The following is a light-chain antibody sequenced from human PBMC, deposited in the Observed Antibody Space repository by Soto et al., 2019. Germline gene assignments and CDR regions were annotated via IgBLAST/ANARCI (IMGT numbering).Light chain of an antibody. CDR1: SSDIGGYNY. Sequence: QSALTQPGSMSGSPGQSVTISCTGTSSDIGGYNYVSWYQQHPDKAPKVMIYDVTKRPSGVPDRFSGSKSGTTASLTISGLQAEDEADYYCCSYAGSYYVFGTGTKLTVL. J-gene: IGLJ1*01. V-gene: IGLV2-11*01. CDR2: DVT. CDR3: CSYAGSYYV.